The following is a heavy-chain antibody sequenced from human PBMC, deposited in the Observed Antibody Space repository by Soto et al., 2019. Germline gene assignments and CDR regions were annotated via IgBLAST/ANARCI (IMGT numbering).Heavy chain of an antibody. D-gene: IGHD3-10*01. CDR3: ARTPRSEFGNDY. V-gene: IGHV1-18*01. CDR1: GYTLTSYG. CDR2: ISAYNGNT. Sequence: ASVKVSCKASGYTLTSYGVSWVRQAPGQGLEWMGWISAYNGNTNYAQKLQGRVTMTTDTSTSTAYMELRSLRSDDTAVYYCARTPRSEFGNDYWGQGTLVTVSS. J-gene: IGHJ4*02.